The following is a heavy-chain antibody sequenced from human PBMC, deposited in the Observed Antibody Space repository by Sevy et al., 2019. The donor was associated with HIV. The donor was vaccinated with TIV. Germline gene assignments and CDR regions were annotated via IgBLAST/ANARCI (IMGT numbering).Heavy chain of an antibody. CDR1: GGSISNKNYY. CDR2: VYYSGST. D-gene: IGHD2-2*02. V-gene: IGHV4-39*01. CDR3: ARSPPWSYTWLYYFDS. J-gene: IGHJ4*02. Sequence: SETLSLTCTVSGGSISNKNYYWCWIRQSPGKGLEWIGSVYYSGSTYYNPSLKSRLTITVDKSKNQFSLRLSSVTAEDPAVYYCARSPPWSYTWLYYFDSWGPGTLVTVSS.